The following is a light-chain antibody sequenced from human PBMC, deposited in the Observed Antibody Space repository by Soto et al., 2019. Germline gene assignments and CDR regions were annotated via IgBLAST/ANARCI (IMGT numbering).Light chain of an antibody. CDR2: SND. J-gene: IGLJ1*01. CDR1: SSNIGRNY. V-gene: IGLV1-47*02. Sequence: QSVLTQPPSASGTPGQRVTISCSGSSSNIGRNYVYWYQQLPGTAPKLLIYSNDQRPSGVPDRFSGYKSGTSASLAISGLRSEDEADYYCAAWDDSLSYVFGSGTKVTVL. CDR3: AAWDDSLSYV.